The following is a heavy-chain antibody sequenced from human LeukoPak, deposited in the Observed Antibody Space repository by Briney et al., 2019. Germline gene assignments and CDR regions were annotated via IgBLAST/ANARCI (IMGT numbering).Heavy chain of an antibody. D-gene: IGHD3-10*01. CDR1: GGSISSNNYY. J-gene: IGHJ6*03. CDR3: ARLSPWEFTYYYYYMDV. Sequence: SETLSLTCTVSGGSISSNNYYWGWIRQPPGKGLEWIGSIYYSGSTYYNPSLKSRVTISVDTSRNQFSLKLSSVTAAGTAVYFCARLSPWEFTYYYYYMDVWGKGTTVTVSS. V-gene: IGHV4-39*01. CDR2: IYYSGST.